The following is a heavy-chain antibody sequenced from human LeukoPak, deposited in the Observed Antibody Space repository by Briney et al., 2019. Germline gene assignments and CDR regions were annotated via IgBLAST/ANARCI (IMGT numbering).Heavy chain of an antibody. CDR1: GDSVTSHG. Sequence: PSETLSLTCSVSGDSVTSHGWSWVRQPPGKGLEWIGYVYASGTNSDNCNPSLKSRVTISVDTSRNQFSLRLNSVTAADTAIYYCARDKSGSLDFWGQGTLVTVSS. V-gene: IGHV4-59*02. D-gene: IGHD3-10*01. CDR2: VYASGTN. J-gene: IGHJ4*02. CDR3: ARDKSGSLDF.